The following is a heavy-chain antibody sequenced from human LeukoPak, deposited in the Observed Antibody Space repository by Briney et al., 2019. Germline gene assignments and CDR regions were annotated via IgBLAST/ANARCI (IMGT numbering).Heavy chain of an antibody. V-gene: IGHV1-69*13. D-gene: IGHD5-18*01. CDR3: ARDEGYSYAKTLDY. Sequence: GASVKVSCKASGGTFSSYAISWVRQAPGQGLEWMGGIIPIFGTANYARKFQGRVTITADESTSTAYMELSSLRSEDTAVYYCARDEGYSYAKTLDYWGQGTLVTVSS. J-gene: IGHJ4*02. CDR2: IIPIFGTA. CDR1: GGTFSSYA.